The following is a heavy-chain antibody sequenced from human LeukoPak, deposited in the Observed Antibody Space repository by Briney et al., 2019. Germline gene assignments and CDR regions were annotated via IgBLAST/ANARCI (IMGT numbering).Heavy chain of an antibody. CDR3: ARDADSGYDSPPFFDY. CDR2: ISYDGSNR. Sequence: GGSLRLSCAASGFTFSSYAMHWVRQAPGKGLEWVAVISYDGSNRYYADSVKGRFTISRDNSKNTLYLQMNSLRAEDTAVYYCARDADSGYDSPPFFDYWGQGTLVTVSS. D-gene: IGHD5-12*01. J-gene: IGHJ4*02. V-gene: IGHV3-30-3*01. CDR1: GFTFSSYA.